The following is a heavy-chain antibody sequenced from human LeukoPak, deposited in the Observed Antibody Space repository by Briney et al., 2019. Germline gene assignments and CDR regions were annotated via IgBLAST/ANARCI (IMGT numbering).Heavy chain of an antibody. V-gene: IGHV3-21*01. D-gene: IGHD6-19*01. CDR3: ARDGSGWRTFDY. Sequence: PGGSLRLSCAASGFTFSNYGMNWVRQAPGKGLEWVSSISTSSTYIYYADSVKGRFTISRDNAKNSLHLQMNSLRAEDTAVYYCARDGSGWRTFDYWGQGTLVTVPS. J-gene: IGHJ4*02. CDR1: GFTFSNYG. CDR2: ISTSSTYI.